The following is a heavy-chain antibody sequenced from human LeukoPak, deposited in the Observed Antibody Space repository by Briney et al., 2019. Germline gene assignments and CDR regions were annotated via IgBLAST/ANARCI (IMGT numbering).Heavy chain of an antibody. J-gene: IGHJ4*02. D-gene: IGHD1-26*01. Sequence: PSETLSLTCAVYGGSFSGYYWSWIRQPPGKGLEWIGYTYYSGSTNYNPSLKSRVTISVDTSKNQFSLKLSSVTAADTAVYYCARIRPSGSYPIYRGQGTLVTVSS. CDR1: GGSFSGYY. CDR3: ARIRPSGSYPIY. CDR2: TYYSGST. V-gene: IGHV4-59*01.